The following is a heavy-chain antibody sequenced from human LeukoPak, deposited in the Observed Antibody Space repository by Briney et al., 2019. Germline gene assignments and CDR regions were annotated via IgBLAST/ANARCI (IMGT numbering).Heavy chain of an antibody. CDR2: INHSGST. V-gene: IGHV4-34*01. CDR3: ARRWAGNIAARRYFDY. Sequence: PSETLSLTCAVYGGSFSGYYWSWIRQPPGKGLEWIGEINHSGSTNYNPSLKSRVTISVDTSKNQSSLKLSSVTAADTAVYYCARRWAGNIAARRYFDYWGQGTLVTVSS. J-gene: IGHJ4*02. CDR1: GGSFSGYY. D-gene: IGHD6-6*01.